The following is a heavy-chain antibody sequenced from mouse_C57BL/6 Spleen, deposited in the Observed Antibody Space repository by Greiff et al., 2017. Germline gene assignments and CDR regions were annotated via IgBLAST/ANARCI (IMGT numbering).Heavy chain of an antibody. D-gene: IGHD2-10*02. CDR2: INYDGSST. J-gene: IGHJ2*01. CDR3: ARNEYGNFYFDY. V-gene: IGHV5-16*01. CDR1: GFTFSDYY. Sequence: EVQRVESEGGLVQPGSSMKLSCTASGFTFSDYYMAWVRQVPEKGLEWVANINYDGSSTYYLDSLKSRFIISRDNAKNILYLQMSSLKSEDTATYYCARNEYGNFYFDYWGQGTTLTVSS.